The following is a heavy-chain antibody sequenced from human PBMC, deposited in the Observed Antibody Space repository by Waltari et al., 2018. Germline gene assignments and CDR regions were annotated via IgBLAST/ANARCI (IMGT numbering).Heavy chain of an antibody. J-gene: IGHJ4*02. V-gene: IGHV3-30*02. Sequence: QVQLVESGGGVVQPGGSLRLSCAASGFTFSYSGIHWVRQAPGKVLELVAFIKNDGKTKYYADAVKGRFTLSRDNSDNTVYLETNSLRPEDTAVYYCVKDHDGSGSGTYWGQGSLVTVSA. CDR2: IKNDGKTK. CDR1: GFTFSYSG. D-gene: IGHD3-10*01. CDR3: VKDHDGSGSGTY.